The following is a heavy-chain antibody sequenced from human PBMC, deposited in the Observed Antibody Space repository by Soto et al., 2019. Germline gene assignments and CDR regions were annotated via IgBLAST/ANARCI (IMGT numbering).Heavy chain of an antibody. Sequence: SETLSLTCTFSGCSSSSYYWSLIRQPPGKGLEWIGYIYYSGSTNYNPSLKSRVTISVDTSKNQFSLKLSSVTAADTAVYYCARHRPGSGGSCYDYWGQGTLVTVSS. CDR1: GCSSSSYY. CDR3: ARHRPGSGGSCYDY. J-gene: IGHJ4*02. D-gene: IGHD2-15*01. V-gene: IGHV4-59*08. CDR2: IYYSGST.